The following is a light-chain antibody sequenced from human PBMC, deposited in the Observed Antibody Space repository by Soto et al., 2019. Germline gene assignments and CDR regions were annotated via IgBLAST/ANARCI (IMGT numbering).Light chain of an antibody. CDR1: QGITSW. V-gene: IGKV1-12*01. CDR2: AAS. Sequence: DIQMTQSPSSVSASVGDRVTISCRASQGITSWLAWYQQKPVRAPKLLIYAASTLQSGVPSRFSGSGSGTEFTLTISSLQPEYFATYYCQQATSFPRTFGQGTKVEIK. CDR3: QQATSFPRT. J-gene: IGKJ1*01.